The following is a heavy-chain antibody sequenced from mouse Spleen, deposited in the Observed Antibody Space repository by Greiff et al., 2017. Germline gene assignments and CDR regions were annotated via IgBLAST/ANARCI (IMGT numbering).Heavy chain of an antibody. CDR3: ARGDGYYAWFAY. Sequence: VQGVESGPELVKPGASVKMSCKASGYTFTDYVISWVKQRTGQGLEWIGEIYPGSGSTYYNEKFKGKATLTADKSSNTAYMQLSSLTSEDSAVYFCARGDGYYAWFAYWGQGTLVTVSA. CDR1: GYTFTDYV. J-gene: IGHJ3*01. D-gene: IGHD2-3*01. CDR2: IYPGSGST. V-gene: IGHV1-77*01.